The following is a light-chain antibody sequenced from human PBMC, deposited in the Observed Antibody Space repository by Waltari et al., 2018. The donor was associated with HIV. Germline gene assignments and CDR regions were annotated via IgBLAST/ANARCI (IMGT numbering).Light chain of an antibody. Sequence: DIQMTQSPSTLSASVGDRVTITCRASQNINSWLAWYQQKPGKAPKLLNYMASNLESGVPSRFSGSGSGTEFTLTISSLQPDDFATYYCQHYNSLLFTFGPGTKLDVK. CDR3: QHYNSLLFT. J-gene: IGKJ3*01. CDR2: MAS. CDR1: QNINSW. V-gene: IGKV1-5*03.